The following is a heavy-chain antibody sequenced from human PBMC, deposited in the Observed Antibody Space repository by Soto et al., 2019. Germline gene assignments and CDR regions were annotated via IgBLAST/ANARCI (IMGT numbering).Heavy chain of an antibody. CDR2: IYYTGIT. V-gene: IGHV4-61*08. J-gene: IGHJ4*02. CDR1: GASVSTDGYY. D-gene: IGHD6-13*01. Sequence: QVQLQESGPGLVKPSETLSLTCTVSGASVSTDGYYWSWIRQPPGKGLEWIGYIYYTGITDYNPSLKSRVTMSVDTSKNQFSLKLSSVTAADTAVYYCARLSSSWSLDYWGQGTLVTVSS. CDR3: ARLSSSWSLDY.